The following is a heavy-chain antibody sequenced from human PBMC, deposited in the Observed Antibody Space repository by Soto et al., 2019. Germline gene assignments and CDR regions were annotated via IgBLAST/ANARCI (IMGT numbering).Heavy chain of an antibody. J-gene: IGHJ5*02. V-gene: IGHV4-59*08. CDR1: GGSISPYY. CDR2: MYYGGRT. Sequence: SETLSLTCTVSGGSISPYYWSWIRQPPGKGLEWIGYMYYGGRTNYNPSLKSRVTISVDTSKMQVSLKLSSVTAADTAVYFCARGTPSPLIVRSSRGLWFDPWGQGTLVTVSS. D-gene: IGHD2-15*01. CDR3: ARGTPSPLIVRSSRGLWFDP.